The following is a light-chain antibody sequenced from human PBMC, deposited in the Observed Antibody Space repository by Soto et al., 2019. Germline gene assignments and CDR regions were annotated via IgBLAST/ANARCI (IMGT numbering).Light chain of an antibody. Sequence: EIVLTQSPATLSLSPGERATLSCRASQSVSSYLAWYQQKPGQAPRLLIYDASNRATGIPARFSGSGSGTDFTLTISSLEPEDFAVYYCQQYNSWPPWTFGQGTKLEIK. CDR1: QSVSSY. V-gene: IGKV3-11*01. CDR2: DAS. J-gene: IGKJ2*01. CDR3: QQYNSWPPWT.